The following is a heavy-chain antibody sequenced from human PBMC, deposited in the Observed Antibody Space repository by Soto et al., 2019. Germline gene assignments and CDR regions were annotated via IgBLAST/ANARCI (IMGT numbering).Heavy chain of an antibody. D-gene: IGHD3-10*01. V-gene: IGHV4-30-4*01. CDR1: GDSISSGDYY. CDR3: ASLIAPDRSGKDYYGMDV. Sequence: QVQLQESGAGLVKPSQTLSLTCTVSGDSISSGDYYWSWIRQPPGKGLEWIGYIYYSGSTYYNPSLKSRVTISVDTSKNQFSLKLSSVTAADTAVYYCASLIAPDRSGKDYYGMDVWGQGTTVTVSS. J-gene: IGHJ6*02. CDR2: IYYSGST.